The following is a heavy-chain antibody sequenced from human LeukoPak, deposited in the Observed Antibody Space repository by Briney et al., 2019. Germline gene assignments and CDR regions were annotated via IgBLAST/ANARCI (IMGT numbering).Heavy chain of an antibody. CDR2: IRYDGRNK. D-gene: IGHD5-24*01. J-gene: IGHJ6*04. Sequence: PGGSLRLSCAASGFTFSSYGMHWVRQAPGKGLEWVAFIRYDGRNKYYADSVKGRFTISRDNSKNTLYLQMNSLRAEDTAVYYCAKDRAQRWLQGGLVDVWGKGTTVTVSS. V-gene: IGHV3-30*02. CDR1: GFTFSSYG. CDR3: AKDRAQRWLQGGLVDV.